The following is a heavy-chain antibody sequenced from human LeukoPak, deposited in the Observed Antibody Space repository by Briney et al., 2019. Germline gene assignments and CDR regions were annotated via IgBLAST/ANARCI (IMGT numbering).Heavy chain of an antibody. Sequence: SETLSLTCTVSGGSISSSSYYWGWIRQPPGKGLEWIGSIYYSGSTYYNPSLKSRVTISVDTSKNQFSLKLSSVTAADTAVYYCARSEIYYDSSGYYCPWGQGTLVTVSS. D-gene: IGHD3-22*01. V-gene: IGHV4-39*01. CDR2: IYYSGST. CDR3: ARSEIYYDSSGYYCP. CDR1: GGSISSSSYY. J-gene: IGHJ5*02.